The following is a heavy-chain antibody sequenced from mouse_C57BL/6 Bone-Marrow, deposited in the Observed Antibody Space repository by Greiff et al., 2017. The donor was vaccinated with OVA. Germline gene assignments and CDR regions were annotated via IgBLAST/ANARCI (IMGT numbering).Heavy chain of an antibody. Sequence: DVMLVESVGGLVKPGGSLKLSCAASGFTFSSYAMSWVRQTPEKRLEWVATISDGGSYTYYPDNVKGRFTISRDNAKNNLYLQMSHLKSEDTAMYYCARDYYKDYWGQGTTLTVSS. J-gene: IGHJ2*01. CDR1: GFTFSSYA. CDR3: ARDYYKDY. CDR2: ISDGGSYT. V-gene: IGHV5-4*01. D-gene: IGHD2-12*01.